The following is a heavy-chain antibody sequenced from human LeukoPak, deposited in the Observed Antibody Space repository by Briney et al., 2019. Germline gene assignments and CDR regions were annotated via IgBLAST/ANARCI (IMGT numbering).Heavy chain of an antibody. CDR3: AKTEYYDFWSGYDQH. J-gene: IGHJ1*01. CDR1: GFTFSSYG. V-gene: IGHV3-30*02. D-gene: IGHD3-3*01. CDR2: IRYDGSNK. Sequence: GGSLRLSCAASGFTFSSYGMHWVRQAPGKGLEWVAFIRYDGSNKYYADSVKGRFTISRDNSKNTLYLQMNSLRAEDTAVYYRAKTEYYDFWSGYDQHWGQGTLVTVSS.